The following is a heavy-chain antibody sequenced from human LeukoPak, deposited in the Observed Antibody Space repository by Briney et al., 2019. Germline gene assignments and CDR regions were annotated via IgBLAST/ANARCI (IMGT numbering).Heavy chain of an antibody. Sequence: GASVKVSCKASGGTFSSYAISWVRQAPGQGLEWMGGIIPIFGTANYAQKFQGRVTITADKSTSTAYMELSSLRSEDTAVYYCARDRRPFYYYYYGMDVWGKGTTVTVSS. CDR3: ARDRRPFYYYYYGMDV. CDR2: IIPIFGTA. J-gene: IGHJ6*04. CDR1: GGTFSSYA. V-gene: IGHV1-69*06.